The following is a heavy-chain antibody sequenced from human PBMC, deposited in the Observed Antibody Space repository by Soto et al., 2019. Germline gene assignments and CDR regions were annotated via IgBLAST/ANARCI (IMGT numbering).Heavy chain of an antibody. CDR2: ISGSGGST. Sequence: GGSLRLSCAASGFTFSSYAMSWVRQAPGKGLEWVSAISGSGGSTYYADSVKGRFTISRDNSKNTLYLQMNSLRAEDTAVYYCAKSLGYCSSTSCLSLDYWGQGTLVTVSS. D-gene: IGHD2-2*01. V-gene: IGHV3-23*01. CDR3: AKSLGYCSSTSCLSLDY. J-gene: IGHJ4*02. CDR1: GFTFSSYA.